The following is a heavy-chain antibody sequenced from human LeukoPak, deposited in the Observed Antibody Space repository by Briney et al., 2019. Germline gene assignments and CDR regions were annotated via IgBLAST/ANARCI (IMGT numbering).Heavy chain of an antibody. J-gene: IGHJ5*02. CDR3: ARGGYYGSGNDFRFDP. Sequence: SETLSLTCAVYGGSFSNYYWSWIRQPPGKGLEWIGYIYYSGSTNYKPSLKSRVTISVDTSKNQFSLKPNSVTAADTAVYYCARGGYYGSGNDFRFDPWGQGTLVTVSS. V-gene: IGHV4-59*01. D-gene: IGHD3-10*01. CDR1: GGSFSNYY. CDR2: IYYSGST.